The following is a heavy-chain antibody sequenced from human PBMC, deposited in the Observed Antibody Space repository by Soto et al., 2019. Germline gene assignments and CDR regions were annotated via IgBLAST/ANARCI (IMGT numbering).Heavy chain of an antibody. V-gene: IGHV1-8*01. CDR1: GYTFTSYD. CDR2: MNPNSGNT. D-gene: IGHD3-16*02. Sequence: QVQLVQSGAEVKKPGASVKVSCKASGYTFTSYDINWVRQATGQGLEWMGWMNPNSGNTGYAQKFQGRVTMTRNTSISTAYMELSSLRSEDTAVYYCAREGIMITFGGVIVIRYGMDVWGQGTTVTVSS. J-gene: IGHJ6*02. CDR3: AREGIMITFGGVIVIRYGMDV.